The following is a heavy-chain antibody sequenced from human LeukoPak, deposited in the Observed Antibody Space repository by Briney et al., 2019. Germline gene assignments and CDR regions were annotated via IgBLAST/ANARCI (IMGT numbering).Heavy chain of an antibody. V-gene: IGHV1-46*01. D-gene: IGHD5-24*01. Sequence: GASVKVSCKASGGTFSSYAISWVRQAPGQGLEWMGIINPSGGSTSYAQKFQGRVTMTRDTSTSTVYMELSSLRSEDTAVYYCARDPGWLQSLDYFDYWGQGTLVTVSS. CDR2: INPSGGST. J-gene: IGHJ4*02. CDR1: GGTFSSYA. CDR3: ARDPGWLQSLDYFDY.